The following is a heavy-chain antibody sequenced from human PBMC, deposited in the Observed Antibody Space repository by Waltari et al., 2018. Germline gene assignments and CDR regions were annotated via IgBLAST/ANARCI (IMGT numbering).Heavy chain of an antibody. J-gene: IGHJ5*02. V-gene: IGHV4-39*01. CDR2: FYYSGST. CDR3: AEVNANLDTVMT. CDR1: GASISSNGFY. Sequence: QLLLQESGPRLVKPSETLSLTCSVSGASISSNGFYWGWIRQHPGKGLEWIGTFYYSGSTYYNPSPKSRVTISVDTSKNQFSLTLNSVSAADTSVYYCAEVNANLDTVMTWGQGTLVTVSS. D-gene: IGHD5-18*01.